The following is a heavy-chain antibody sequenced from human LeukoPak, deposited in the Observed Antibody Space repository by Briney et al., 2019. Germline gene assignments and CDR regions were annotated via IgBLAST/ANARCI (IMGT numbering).Heavy chain of an antibody. CDR1: GGSISRSSYY. CDR2: IHYSGKT. D-gene: IGHD1-26*01. J-gene: IGHJ4*02. V-gene: IGHV4-39*01. Sequence: SETLSLTCSVTGGSISRSSYYWGWIRQPPGEGLEWIGNIHYSGKTYYNPSLKSRVTISIDTSKNQFSLKLSSVTAADTAVYYCATYSGSYFWDYWGQGTLVTVSS. CDR3: ATYSGSYFWDY.